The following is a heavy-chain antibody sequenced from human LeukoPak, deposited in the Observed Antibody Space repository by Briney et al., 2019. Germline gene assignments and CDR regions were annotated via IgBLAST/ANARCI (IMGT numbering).Heavy chain of an antibody. J-gene: IGHJ4*02. V-gene: IGHV1-46*01. CDR2: INPSGGST. CDR3: ARDGSGNTYYYDSSGYYLN. CDR1: GYTFTSYY. Sequence: ASVKVSCKASGYTFTSYYMHWVRQAPGQGLEWMGIINPSGGSTSYAQKFQGRVTMTRDTSTSTVYMELSSLRSEDTAVYYCARDGSGNTYYYDSSGYYLNWGQGTLVTVSS. D-gene: IGHD3-22*01.